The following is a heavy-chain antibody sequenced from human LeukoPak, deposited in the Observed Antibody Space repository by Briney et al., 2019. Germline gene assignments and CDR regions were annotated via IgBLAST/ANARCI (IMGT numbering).Heavy chain of an antibody. CDR3: ARAGGSVGWYGTIDS. V-gene: IGHV4-61*09. CDR2: LYTSGST. D-gene: IGHD6-19*01. Sequence: SETLSLTCTVSGGSISSGGYYWTWIRQPAGKGLEWIGHLYTSGSTTYNPSLQSRVTISADTSKNQFSLRLTSVTAADTAVYYCARAGGSVGWYGTIDSWGQGMLVTVSS. J-gene: IGHJ4*02. CDR1: GGSISSGGYY.